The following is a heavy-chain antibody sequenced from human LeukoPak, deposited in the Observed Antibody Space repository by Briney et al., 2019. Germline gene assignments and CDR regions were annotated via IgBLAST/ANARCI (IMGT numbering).Heavy chain of an antibody. CDR3: AKDSIPLWYGNLGDGRFDA. CDR1: GFTFSNYA. D-gene: IGHD3-16*01. CDR2: VHGSGDTT. J-gene: IGHJ5*02. V-gene: IGHV3-23*01. Sequence: GGSLRLSCVASGFTFSNYAMTWVRQTPGKGLEWVSGVHGSGDTTYYADSVKGRFTISRDNSRNTLYLQMNSLRVEDTAVYYCAKDSIPLWYGNLGDGRFDAWGQGTLVTVSS.